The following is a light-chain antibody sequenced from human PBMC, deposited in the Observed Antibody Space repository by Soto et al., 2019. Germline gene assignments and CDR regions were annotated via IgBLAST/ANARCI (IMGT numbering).Light chain of an antibody. CDR1: SSDFGIYNS. V-gene: IGLV2-14*01. CDR2: DVT. CDR3: SSSTSSSSYV. Sequence: QSVLTRPASVSGSPGQSITLLCTGTSSDFGIYNSVSWYQQHPGKAPKLMIHDVTNRPSGVSSRFSGSRSGNTASLTISGLQAEDEADYYCSSSTSSSSYVFGPGTKVTVL. J-gene: IGLJ1*01.